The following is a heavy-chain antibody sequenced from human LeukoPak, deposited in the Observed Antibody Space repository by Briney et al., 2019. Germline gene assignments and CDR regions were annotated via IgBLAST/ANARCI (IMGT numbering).Heavy chain of an antibody. J-gene: IGHJ6*02. V-gene: IGHV3-21*01. CDR2: ISSSSSCI. CDR3: ATTVVPYYYGMDV. CDR1: GFTFSSYS. D-gene: IGHD4-23*01. Sequence: TGGSLRLSCAASGFTFSSYSMNWVRQAPGKGLEWVSSISSSSSCIYYADSVKGRFTISRDNAKNSLYLQMNSLRAEDTAVYYCATTVVPYYYGMDVWGQGTTVTVSS.